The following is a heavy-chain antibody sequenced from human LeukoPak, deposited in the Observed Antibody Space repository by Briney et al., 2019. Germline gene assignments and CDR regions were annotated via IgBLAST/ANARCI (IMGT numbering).Heavy chain of an antibody. Sequence: GASLRLSCAASGFIFSNYAMYWVRQAPGKGLEWVSAISGRSDYTYYADSVKGRFTLSRDSSKNTLYLQMNSLRADDTAVYYCAKWGDSDVLTGYYVSDFWGQGTLVTVSS. CDR2: ISGRSDYT. CDR3: AKWGDSDVLTGYYVSDF. J-gene: IGHJ4*02. V-gene: IGHV3-23*01. D-gene: IGHD3-9*01. CDR1: GFIFSNYA.